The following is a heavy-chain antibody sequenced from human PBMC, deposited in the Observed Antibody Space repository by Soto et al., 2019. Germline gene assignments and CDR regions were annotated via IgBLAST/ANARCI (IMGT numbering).Heavy chain of an antibody. Sequence: ASVKVSCKASGYTFTSYYMHWVRQAPGQGLEWMGIINPSGGSTSYAQKFQGRVTMTRDTSTSTVYMELSSLRSEDTAVYYCARDPVYIAVAGPYYYYGMDVWGQGTTVTVSS. D-gene: IGHD6-19*01. CDR1: GYTFTSYY. J-gene: IGHJ6*02. V-gene: IGHV1-46*03. CDR2: INPSGGST. CDR3: ARDPVYIAVAGPYYYYGMDV.